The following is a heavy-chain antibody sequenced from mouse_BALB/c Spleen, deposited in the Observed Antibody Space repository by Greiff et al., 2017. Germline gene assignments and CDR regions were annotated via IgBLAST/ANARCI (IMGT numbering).Heavy chain of an antibody. V-gene: IGHV1S34*01. D-gene: IGHD1-1*01. CDR2: ISCYNGAT. Sequence: LVKTGASVKISCKASGYSFTGYYMHWVKQSHGKSLEWIGYISCYNGATSYNQKFKGKATFTVDTSSSTAYMQFNSLTSEDSAVYYCAREGTTVVAPCDYWGQGTTLTVSS. CDR3: AREGTTVVAPCDY. J-gene: IGHJ2*01. CDR1: GYSFTGYY.